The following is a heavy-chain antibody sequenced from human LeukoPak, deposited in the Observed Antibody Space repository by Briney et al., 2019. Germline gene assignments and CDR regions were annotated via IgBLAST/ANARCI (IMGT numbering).Heavy chain of an antibody. Sequence: GASVKVSCKASGYTFTSYGISWVRQAPGQGLEWMGWISGYNGNPKYAHKFQGRVTMTTDTSTSTAYMELSRLRSDDTAVYYCARDRRSHYYGSGNYYPDVFDIWGQETMVTVSS. CDR2: ISGYNGNP. V-gene: IGHV1-18*01. D-gene: IGHD3-10*01. CDR1: GYTFTSYG. CDR3: ARDRRSHYYGSGNYYPDVFDI. J-gene: IGHJ3*02.